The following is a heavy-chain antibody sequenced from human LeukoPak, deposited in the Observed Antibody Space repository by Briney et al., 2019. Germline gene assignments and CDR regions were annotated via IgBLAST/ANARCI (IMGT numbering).Heavy chain of an antibody. J-gene: IGHJ4*02. CDR1: GFTFSSYG. CDR2: IRYDGSNK. D-gene: IGHD3-3*01. V-gene: IGHV3-30*02. CDR3: AKDLTIFDHTIDY. Sequence: GGSLRLSCAASGFTFSSYGMHWVRQAPGKGLEWVAIIRYDGSNKYYADSVKGRFTISRDNSKNTLYLQMNSLRAEDTAVYYCAKDLTIFDHTIDYWGQGTLVTVSS.